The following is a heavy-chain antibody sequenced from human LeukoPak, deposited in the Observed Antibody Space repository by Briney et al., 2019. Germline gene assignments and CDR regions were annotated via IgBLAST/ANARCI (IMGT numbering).Heavy chain of an antibody. CDR3: ARDADTYSSGWYPAGY. D-gene: IGHD6-19*01. J-gene: IGHJ4*02. CDR2: INPNSGGT. V-gene: IGHV1-2*02. Sequence: GASVKLSCKASGYTFTGYYMHWVRQAPGQGLEWMGWINPNSGGTNYAQKFQGRVTMTRDTSISTAYMELSRLRSDDTAVYYCARDADTYSSGWYPAGYWGQGTLVTVSS. CDR1: GYTFTGYY.